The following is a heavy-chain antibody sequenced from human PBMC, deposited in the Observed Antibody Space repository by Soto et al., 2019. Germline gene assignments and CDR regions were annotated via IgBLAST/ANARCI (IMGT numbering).Heavy chain of an antibody. Sequence: RASVKVSCKASGYTFTGYYMHWVRQAPGQGLEWMGWINPNSGATNYAQKFQGWVTMTRDTSISTAHMEVSRLRSDDTAAYYCARGVSMVRGVIAPGMDVWGQGTTVTVSS. V-gene: IGHV1-2*04. J-gene: IGHJ6*02. CDR2: INPNSGAT. D-gene: IGHD3-10*01. CDR3: ARGVSMVRGVIAPGMDV. CDR1: GYTFTGYY.